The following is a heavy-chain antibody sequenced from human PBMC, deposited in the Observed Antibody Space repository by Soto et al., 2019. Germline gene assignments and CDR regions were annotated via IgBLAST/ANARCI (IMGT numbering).Heavy chain of an antibody. D-gene: IGHD1-1*01. J-gene: IGHJ4*02. Sequence: QVHLVQSGAEVKKPGASVKVSCKGSGYIFTTYGITWVRQAPGQGLEWMGWISAHNGNTNYAQKLQGRVTVTRDTSTSTAYMELRNLRSDHTAVDYWARGRYGDYWGQGALVTVSS. CDR1: GYIFTTYG. CDR3: ARGRYGDY. CDR2: ISAHNGNT. V-gene: IGHV1-18*01.